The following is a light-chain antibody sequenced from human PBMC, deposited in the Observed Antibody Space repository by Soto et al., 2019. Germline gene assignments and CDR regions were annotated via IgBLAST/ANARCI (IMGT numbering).Light chain of an antibody. Sequence: QLVLTQSSSASASLGSSVKLTCTLSSGHSTYIIAWHQQRPGKAPRYLMKLEGSGSYNKGSGVPDRFSGSSSGADRYLTISNLQFEDEADYYCETWVSNTYVFGTGTKVTVL. CDR1: SGHSTYI. CDR2: LEGSGSY. CDR3: ETWVSNTYV. J-gene: IGLJ1*01. V-gene: IGLV4-60*02.